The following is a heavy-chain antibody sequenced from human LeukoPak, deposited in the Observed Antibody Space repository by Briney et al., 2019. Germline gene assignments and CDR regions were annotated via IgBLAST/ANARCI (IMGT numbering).Heavy chain of an antibody. J-gene: IGHJ4*02. Sequence: GGSLRLSCAASGFTFSSYSMNWVRQAPGKGLEWVSSISSSSSYIYYADPVKGRFTISRDNAKNSLYLQMNSLRAEDTAVYYCARTIAAAARYYFDYWGQGTLVTVSS. V-gene: IGHV3-21*01. D-gene: IGHD6-13*01. CDR1: GFTFSSYS. CDR2: ISSSSSYI. CDR3: ARTIAAAARYYFDY.